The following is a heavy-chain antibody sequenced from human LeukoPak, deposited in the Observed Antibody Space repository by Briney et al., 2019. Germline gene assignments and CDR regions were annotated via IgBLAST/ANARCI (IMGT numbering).Heavy chain of an antibody. CDR3: TTEGGYYDFWSGRKATGY. CDR2: IKSKTDGGTT. J-gene: IGHJ4*02. D-gene: IGHD3-3*01. CDR1: GFTFSNAW. V-gene: IGHV3-15*01. Sequence: PGGSLRLSCAASGFTFSNAWMSWVRQAPGKGLEWVGRIKSKTDGGTTDYAAPVKGRFTISRDDSKNTLYLQMNSLKTEDTAVYYCTTEGGYYDFWSGRKATGYWGQGTLVTVCS.